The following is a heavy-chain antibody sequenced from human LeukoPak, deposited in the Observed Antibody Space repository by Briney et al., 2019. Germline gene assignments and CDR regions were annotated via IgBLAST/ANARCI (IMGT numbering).Heavy chain of an antibody. CDR2: INHSGST. CDR1: GGSFSGYY. Sequence: PSETLSLTCAVYGGSFSGYYWSWIRQPPGKGLEWIGEINHSGSTNYNPSLKSRVTISVDTSKNQFSLKLSSVTAADTAVYYCARRTTVTTPGRRFDPWGQGTLVTVSS. J-gene: IGHJ5*02. CDR3: ARRTTVTTPGRRFDP. D-gene: IGHD4-17*01. V-gene: IGHV4-34*01.